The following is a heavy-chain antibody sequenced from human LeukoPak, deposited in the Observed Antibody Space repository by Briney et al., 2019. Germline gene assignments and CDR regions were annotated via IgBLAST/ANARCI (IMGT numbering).Heavy chain of an antibody. CDR2: IDYSGST. CDR1: GDSISSYY. J-gene: IGHJ4*02. Sequence: SETLSLTCTVSGDSISSYYWSWIRQPPGKGLEWIGYIDYSGSTNYNPSVKSRVTISIDTSNNQFSLTLSSVTAADTAVYYCARRSTVTGFDYWGQGTLVTVSS. V-gene: IGHV4-59*08. D-gene: IGHD5-24*01. CDR3: ARRSTVTGFDY.